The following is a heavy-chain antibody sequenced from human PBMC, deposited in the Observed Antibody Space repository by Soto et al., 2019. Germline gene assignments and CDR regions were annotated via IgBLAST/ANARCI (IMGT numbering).Heavy chain of an antibody. J-gene: IGHJ3*02. CDR2: IIPIFGTA. CDR3: ASHTSHVGQLGRGGAFDI. D-gene: IGHD1-1*01. V-gene: IGHV1-69*13. CDR1: GGTFSSYA. Sequence: EASVKVSCKASGGTFSSYAISWVRQAPGEGLEWMGGIIPIFGTANYAQKFQGRVTITADESTSTAYMELSSLRSEDTAVYYCASHTSHVGQLGRGGAFDIWGQGTMVTVSS.